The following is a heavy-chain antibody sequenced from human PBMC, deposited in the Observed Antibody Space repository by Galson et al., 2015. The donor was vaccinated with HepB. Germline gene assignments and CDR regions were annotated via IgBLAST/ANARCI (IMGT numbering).Heavy chain of an antibody. CDR3: ASRTDLNYYYGMDV. CDR1: GFTVSSNY. J-gene: IGHJ6*02. V-gene: IGHV3-53*01. CDR2: IYSGGST. Sequence: SLRLSCAASGFTVSSNYMTWVRQAPGKGLQWVSIIYSGGSTFYADSVKGRFTISRDKSKNTLYLQMNSLRAEDTAVYYCASRTDLNYYYGMDVWGQGTTVTVSS.